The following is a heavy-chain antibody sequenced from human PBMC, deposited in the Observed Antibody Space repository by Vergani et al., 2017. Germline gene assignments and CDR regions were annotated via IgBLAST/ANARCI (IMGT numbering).Heavy chain of an antibody. CDR2: INPNSGGT. CDR3: ARGESVLRYFGGCFDP. V-gene: IGHV1-2*02. D-gene: IGHD3-9*01. J-gene: IGHJ5*02. Sequence: QVQLVQSGAEVKKPGASVKVSCKASGYTFTGYYMHWVRQAPGQGLEWMGWINPNSGGTNYAQNFQGRVTLTRDTSISTAYMELSRLSSDDTAVYYCARGESVLRYFGGCFDPWGQGTLVTVSS. CDR1: GYTFTGYY.